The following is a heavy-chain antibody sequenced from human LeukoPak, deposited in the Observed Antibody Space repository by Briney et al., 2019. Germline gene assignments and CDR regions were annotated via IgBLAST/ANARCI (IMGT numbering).Heavy chain of an antibody. V-gene: IGHV4-39*02. CDR1: GGSVSSSDYY. CDR3: ARSHGSTWDEYYFDF. J-gene: IGHJ4*02. D-gene: IGHD6-13*01. Sequence: PSETLSLTCTVSGGSVSSSDYYWAWVRQPPGKGLEWIGTIYYSGSTFYNPSLKSRVTISLDTSMNHFSLKLTSVTAPDTAVYYCARSHGSTWDEYYFDFWGQGTLVTVSS. CDR2: IYYSGST.